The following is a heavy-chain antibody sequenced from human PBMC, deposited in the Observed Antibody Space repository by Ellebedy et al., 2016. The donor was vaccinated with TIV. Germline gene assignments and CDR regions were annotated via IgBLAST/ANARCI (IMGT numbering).Heavy chain of an antibody. Sequence: SVKVSCKASGGTFSNYAISWVRQAPGEGLEWMGRVIPIFDTTNYAQNFQGRISITADESTTTAYLELSSLRSEDTAVYFCARSREYAYGYHFDYWGQGTLVTVSS. CDR3: ARSREYAYGYHFDY. D-gene: IGHD5-18*01. V-gene: IGHV1-69*13. J-gene: IGHJ4*02. CDR2: VIPIFDTT. CDR1: GGTFSNYA.